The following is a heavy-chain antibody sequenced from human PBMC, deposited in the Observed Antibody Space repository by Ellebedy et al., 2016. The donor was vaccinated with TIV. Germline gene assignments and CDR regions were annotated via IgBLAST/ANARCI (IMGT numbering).Heavy chain of an antibody. V-gene: IGHV3-7*01. J-gene: IGHJ5*02. Sequence: GESLKISCAASGFNFRSYWMTWVRQAPGKGLEWVAKIRQEGDEIYYVESVKGRFTISRDNAKNSLFLQMNSLRVEDTAVYYCARRASYGDYDVQVNPWFDPWGQGTLVTVSS. CDR1: GFNFRSYW. CDR3: ARRASYGDYDVQVNPWFDP. CDR2: IRQEGDEI. D-gene: IGHD4-17*01.